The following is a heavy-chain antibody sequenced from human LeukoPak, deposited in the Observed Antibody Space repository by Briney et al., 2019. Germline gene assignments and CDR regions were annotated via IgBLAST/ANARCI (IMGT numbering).Heavy chain of an antibody. CDR1: GGFISNSNYY. D-gene: IGHD2-2*01. CDR2: IYYSGST. J-gene: IGHJ4*02. CDR3: ARSPHCSRTSCYVADFDY. Sequence: PSENLSLTCTVSGGFISNSNYYWGWIRQTPGKGLDWIGSIYYSGSTYYNPSLKSRVTISVDTSKNQFSLKLSSVTAAETAVYYCARSPHCSRTSCYVADFDYWGQGTLVTVSS. V-gene: IGHV4-39*01.